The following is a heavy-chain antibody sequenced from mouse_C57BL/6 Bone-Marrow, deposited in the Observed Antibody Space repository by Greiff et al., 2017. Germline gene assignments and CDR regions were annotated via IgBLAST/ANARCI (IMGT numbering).Heavy chain of an antibody. V-gene: IGHV14-4*01. Sequence: VQLQQSGAELVRPGASVKLSCTASGFNIKDAYMHWVKQRPEQGLAWIGWIDPENGDTASASKFQGKATITADTSSNTAYLQLSSLTSEDTAVYYCTTIGYDPYWYFDVWGTGTTVTVSS. CDR3: TTIGYDPYWYFDV. CDR2: IDPENGDT. J-gene: IGHJ1*03. D-gene: IGHD2-2*01. CDR1: GFNIKDAY.